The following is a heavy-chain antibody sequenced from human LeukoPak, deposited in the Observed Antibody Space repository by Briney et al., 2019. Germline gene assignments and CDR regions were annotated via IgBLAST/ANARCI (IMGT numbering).Heavy chain of an antibody. V-gene: IGHV3-33*01. J-gene: IGHJ3*02. Sequence: PGGSLRLSCAASGFTFSSYGMHWVRQAPGKGLEWVAVIWYDGSNKYYADSVKGRFTISRDNSKNTLYLQMNSLRAEDAAVYYCARIDSSSWYDAFDIWGQGTMVTVSS. CDR1: GFTFSSYG. CDR3: ARIDSSSWYDAFDI. D-gene: IGHD6-13*01. CDR2: IWYDGSNK.